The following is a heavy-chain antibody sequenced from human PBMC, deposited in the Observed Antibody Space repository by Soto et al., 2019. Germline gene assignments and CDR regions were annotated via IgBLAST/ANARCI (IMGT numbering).Heavy chain of an antibody. V-gene: IGHV1-2*02. CDR2: INPNSGGT. J-gene: IGHJ3*02. CDR1: GYTFTGYY. Sequence: VASVKVSCKASGYTFTGYYMHWVRQAPGQGLEWMGWINPNSGGTNYAQKFQGRVTMTRDTSISTAYMELSRLRSDDTAVYYCASRSEVKYSGAFDIWGQGTMVTVSS. CDR3: ASRSEVKYSGAFDI. D-gene: IGHD2-15*01.